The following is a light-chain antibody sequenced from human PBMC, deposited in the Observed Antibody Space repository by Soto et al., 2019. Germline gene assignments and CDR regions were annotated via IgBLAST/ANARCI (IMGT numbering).Light chain of an antibody. CDR1: SSNLGAGYD. V-gene: IGLV1-40*01. CDR2: GNR. Sequence: QSVLPQPPSVSGAPRQRVTISCTGNSSNLGAGYDVHWYQQLPGAAPKLVIVGNRNRPSGVPERFSGSKSGTSASLAITGLQCEDEADYYCQAYDYSLTASVFGGGTKVTVL. J-gene: IGLJ3*02. CDR3: QAYDYSLTASV.